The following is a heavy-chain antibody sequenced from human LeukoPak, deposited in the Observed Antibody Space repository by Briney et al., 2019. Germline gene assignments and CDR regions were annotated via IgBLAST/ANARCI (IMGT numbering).Heavy chain of an antibody. V-gene: IGHV3-20*04. CDR1: GFRFDDYG. CDR2: INWNGGST. D-gene: IGHD1-26*01. J-gene: IGHJ4*02. Sequence: GGSLRLSCVASGFRFDDYGMSWVRQALGKGLEWVSGINWNGGSTGYADSVKGRFTISRDNAKNSLYLRMNSLRAEDTALYYCARSPLTYSGSYYKFDYWGQGTLVTVSS. CDR3: ARSPLTYSGSYYKFDY.